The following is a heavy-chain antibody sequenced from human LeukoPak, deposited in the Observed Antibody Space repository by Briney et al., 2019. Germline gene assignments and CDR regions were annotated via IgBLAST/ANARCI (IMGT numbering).Heavy chain of an antibody. CDR2: ITGYGAT. CDR1: GFTFSNFA. V-gene: IGHV3-23*01. D-gene: IGHD6-13*01. CDR3: AKGAAAGKVDWFDP. J-gene: IGHJ5*02. Sequence: GGSLRLSCAASGFTFSNFAMMWVRQAPGTGLQWVSTITGYGATFYADSVRGRFTIFRDTSMNTLFLQMNSLGVEDTAVYYCAKGAAAGKVDWFDPGGQGTLVTVSS.